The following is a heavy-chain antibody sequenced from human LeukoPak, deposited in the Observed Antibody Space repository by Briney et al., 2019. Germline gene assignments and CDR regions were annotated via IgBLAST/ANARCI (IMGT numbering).Heavy chain of an antibody. Sequence: PSQTLSLTCTVSGGSISSGDYYWSWIRQPPGKDLEWIGYIYYSGSTYYNPSLKSRVTISVDTSKNQFSLKLSSVTAADTAVYYCARDLEGYSGYDMVYYYGMDVWGKGTTVTVSS. D-gene: IGHD5-12*01. CDR2: IYYSGST. CDR1: GGSISSGDYY. J-gene: IGHJ6*04. V-gene: IGHV4-30-4*01. CDR3: ARDLEGYSGYDMVYYYGMDV.